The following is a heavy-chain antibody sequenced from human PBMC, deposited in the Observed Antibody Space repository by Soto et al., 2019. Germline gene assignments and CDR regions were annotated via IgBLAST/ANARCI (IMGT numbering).Heavy chain of an antibody. CDR3: VLLGVFDH. V-gene: IGHV1-8*01. CDR1: GYTFTSYN. CDR2: SNSNSGNS. D-gene: IGHD3-16*01. Sequence: ASVKVSCKASGYTFTSYNINWVRQAPGQGLEWVAGSNSNSGNSDHAQKFQGRLTVTRDTSISTAYMELSSLRSDDTAVYYCVLLGVFDHWGPGXLVTVYS. J-gene: IGHJ4*02.